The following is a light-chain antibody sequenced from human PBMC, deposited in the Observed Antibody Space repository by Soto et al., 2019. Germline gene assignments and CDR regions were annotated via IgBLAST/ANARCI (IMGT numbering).Light chain of an antibody. CDR3: CSYAGSYTFH. Sequence: QSALTQPRSVSGSPGQSVTISCTGTGSDVGGYNYVSWYQQLPGKAPKLLIYDVSRLPSGVPDRFSGSKSGNTAYLTISGLQAEDEADYSCCSYAGSYTFHFGTGTKGTVL. J-gene: IGLJ1*01. CDR2: DVS. V-gene: IGLV2-11*01. CDR1: GSDVGGYNY.